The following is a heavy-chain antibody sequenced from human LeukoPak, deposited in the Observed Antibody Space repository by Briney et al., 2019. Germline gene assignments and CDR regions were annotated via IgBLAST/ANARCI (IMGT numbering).Heavy chain of an antibody. D-gene: IGHD6-19*01. Sequence: GRSLRLSCAASGFTFSSYGIHWVRQAVGKGLEWVAVIWNDGTIKYYADSVKGRFTISRDNAKNSLYLQMNSLRAEDTAVYYCARTTGYSSGWYYNYYYGMDVWGQGTTVTVSS. J-gene: IGHJ6*02. CDR3: ARTTGYSSGWYYNYYYGMDV. CDR1: GFTFSSYG. CDR2: IWNDGTIK. V-gene: IGHV3-33*03.